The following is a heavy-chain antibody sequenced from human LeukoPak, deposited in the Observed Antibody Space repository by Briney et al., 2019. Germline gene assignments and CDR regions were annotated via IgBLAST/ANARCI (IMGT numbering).Heavy chain of an antibody. CDR1: GGSIRGYY. J-gene: IGHJ6*03. CDR2: IYSSGST. CDR3: ARVFDSGSQAYFYFMDV. V-gene: IGHV4-59*01. Sequence: SETLSLTCNVSGGSIRGYYWSWIRQPPGKGLEWIGYIYSSGSTNYNPSLKSRVTMSVDTSKNQFSLKVSSVTAADTAVYYCARVFDSGSQAYFYFMDVWGKGTTVTIFS. D-gene: IGHD3-10*01.